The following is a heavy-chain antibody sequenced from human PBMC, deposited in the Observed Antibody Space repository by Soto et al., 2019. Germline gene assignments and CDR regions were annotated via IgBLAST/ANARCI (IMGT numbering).Heavy chain of an antibody. D-gene: IGHD3-16*01. J-gene: IGHJ4*02. CDR3: ARRYGGNFDY. CDR2: IYYSGST. CDR1: YGCSSSFY. Sequence: SETLSLTSTVPYGCSSSFYWNWIRQPPGKGLKWIGYIYYSGSTNYNPSLKSRVTISVDTSKNQFSLKLSSVTAADTAVYYCARRYGGNFDYWGQGTLVT. V-gene: IGHV4-59*01.